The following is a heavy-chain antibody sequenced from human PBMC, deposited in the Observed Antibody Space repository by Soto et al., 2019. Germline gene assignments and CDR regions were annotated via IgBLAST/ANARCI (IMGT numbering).Heavy chain of an antibody. J-gene: IGHJ4*02. CDR3: ARDGDGGGSYSGDFDY. V-gene: IGHV3-48*01. D-gene: IGHD1-26*01. CDR1: GFTFSSYS. Sequence: EVQLVESGGGLVQPGGSLRLSCAASGFTFSSYSMNWVRQAPGKGLEWVSYIITSSSTIYYADSVKGRFTISRDNAENSLYLQMNSLRAEDTALYYCARDGDGGGSYSGDFDYWGQGTLVTVSS. CDR2: IITSSSTI.